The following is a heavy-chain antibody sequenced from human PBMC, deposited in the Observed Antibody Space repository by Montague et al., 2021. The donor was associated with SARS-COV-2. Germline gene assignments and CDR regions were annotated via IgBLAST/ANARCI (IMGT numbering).Heavy chain of an antibody. J-gene: IGHJ4*02. D-gene: IGHD3-9*01. CDR3: AKDLYTAGFYLDS. Sequence: SLRLSCTASGFSFNSYAMSWVRQAPGRGLEWVSHISDSARVTHYXRSVKGRFTISRDNSKNTLYLQMNSLRAEDTAKYFCAKDLYTAGFYLDSWGQGTLVAVSP. V-gene: IGHV3-23*01. CDR2: ISDSARVT. CDR1: GFSFNSYA.